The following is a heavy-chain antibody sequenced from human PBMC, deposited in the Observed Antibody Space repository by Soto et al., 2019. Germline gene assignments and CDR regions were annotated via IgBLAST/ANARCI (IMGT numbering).Heavy chain of an antibody. V-gene: IGHV5-51*01. CDR3: ARQLGHDYINNWFDP. Sequence: GESLKISCKGSGYRFTSYWITWVRQMPGKGLEWMGIIYPGDSDARYSPSFQGQVTISVDKSISTAYLQWSSLKASDTAIYYCARQLGHDYINNWFDPWGQGTLVTVSS. J-gene: IGHJ5*02. CDR2: IYPGDSDA. D-gene: IGHD4-4*01. CDR1: GYRFTSYW.